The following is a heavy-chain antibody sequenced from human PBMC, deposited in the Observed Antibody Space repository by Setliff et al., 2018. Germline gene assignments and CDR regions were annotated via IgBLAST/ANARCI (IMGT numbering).Heavy chain of an antibody. CDR3: ARVYSSSSRMGYYYYYYMDV. CDR1: GYSISSGYI. J-gene: IGHJ6*03. CDR2: IGHTGSI. Sequence: SETLSLTCTVSGYSISSGYIWGWIRQPPGKGLEWVGNIGHTGSINYNPSLKSRVTMSVDTSKNQFSLKLSSVTAADTAVYYCARVYSSSSRMGYYYYYYMDVWGKGTTVTVSS. V-gene: IGHV4-38-2*02. D-gene: IGHD6-6*01.